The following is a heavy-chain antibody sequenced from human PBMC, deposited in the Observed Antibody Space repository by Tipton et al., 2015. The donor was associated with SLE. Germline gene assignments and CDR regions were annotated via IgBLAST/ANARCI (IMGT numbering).Heavy chain of an antibody. J-gene: IGHJ4*02. D-gene: IGHD5-18*01. CDR1: GFTFNTYS. CDR3: ARDGPHPAMIFAY. CDR2: ISSSSSTI. Sequence: SLRLSCAASGFTFNTYSMNWVRQAPGKGLEWVSYISSSSSTIFYADSVKGRFTISRDNAKNSLYLQMNSLRAEDTALYYCARDGPHPAMIFAYWGQGRLVTVSS. V-gene: IGHV3-48*01.